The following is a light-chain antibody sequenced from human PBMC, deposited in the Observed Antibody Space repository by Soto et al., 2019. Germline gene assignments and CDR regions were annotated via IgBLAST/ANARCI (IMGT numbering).Light chain of an antibody. Sequence: EIVMTQSPATLSVSLGERATLSCRASQSVSSNLAWYQLKPGQAPRLLIYAASSRATGIPDRFSGSGSGTDFSLTISRLEPEDFAVYYCQQYGSSPITFGQGTRLEIK. CDR2: AAS. J-gene: IGKJ5*01. CDR3: QQYGSSPIT. V-gene: IGKV3-20*01. CDR1: QSVSSN.